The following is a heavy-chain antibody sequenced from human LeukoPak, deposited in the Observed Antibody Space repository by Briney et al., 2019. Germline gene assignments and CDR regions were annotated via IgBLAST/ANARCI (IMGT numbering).Heavy chain of an antibody. CDR3: ARDGCGGSCFHYYYYYMDV. V-gene: IGHV4-61*02. D-gene: IGHD2-15*01. J-gene: IGHJ6*03. CDR1: SGSISSSNYY. CDR2: ISTIGIT. Sequence: SETLSLTCTVSSGSISSSNYYWSWIRQLAGKGLEWIGRISTIGITNYNPSLNSRVTISIDTSKNQFSLKLSSVTAADTAVYYCARDGCGGSCFHYYYYYMDVWGKGTTVTISS.